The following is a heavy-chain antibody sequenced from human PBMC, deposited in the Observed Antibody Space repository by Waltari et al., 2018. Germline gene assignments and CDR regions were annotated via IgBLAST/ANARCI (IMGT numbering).Heavy chain of an antibody. J-gene: IGHJ4*02. Sequence: QLQLQESGPGLVKPSETLSLTCTVSGGSLSNSSYYWGWIRQPPGKGLEWIGSSYYSGSTYDNPSLKSRVTISVDTSKNQFSLKLSSVTAADTAVYYCARERELHPYYFDYWGQGTLVTVSS. V-gene: IGHV4-39*07. D-gene: IGHD1-26*01. CDR3: ARERELHPYYFDY. CDR2: SYYSGST. CDR1: GGSLSNSSYY.